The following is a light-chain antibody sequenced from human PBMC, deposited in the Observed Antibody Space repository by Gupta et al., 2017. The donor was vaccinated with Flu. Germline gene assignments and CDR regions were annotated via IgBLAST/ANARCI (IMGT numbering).Light chain of an antibody. V-gene: IGLV3-1*01. CDR3: QAWDSTTVL. CDR1: RLGEHF. J-gene: IGLJ2*01. Sequence: EKTATITCSGGRLGEHFPSWNQQRPGQHRTLVIYKGSRRPSGIPARFSGSNSGNTATLTISGTQAMDEADYYWQAWDSTTVLFGGGTKVTVL. CDR2: KGS.